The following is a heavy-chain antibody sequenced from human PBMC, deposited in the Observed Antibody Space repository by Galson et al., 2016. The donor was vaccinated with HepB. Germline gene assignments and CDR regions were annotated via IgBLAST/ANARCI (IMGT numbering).Heavy chain of an antibody. CDR3: AKNSWVVADTFDP. CDR2: ISGSGGST. J-gene: IGHJ5*02. D-gene: IGHD5-12*01. CDR1: GFTFSAYA. Sequence: SLRLSCAASGFTFSAYAMDWVRQAPGKGPEWVSGISGSGGSTYYADSVRGRFTISRDNSKNTVYLQMDSLRAEDTAIYFCAKNSWVVADTFDPWGQGTPVTVSS. V-gene: IGHV3-23*01.